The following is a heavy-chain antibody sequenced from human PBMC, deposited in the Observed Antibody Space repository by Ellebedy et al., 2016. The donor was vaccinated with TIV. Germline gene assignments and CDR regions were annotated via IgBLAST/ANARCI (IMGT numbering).Heavy chain of an antibody. D-gene: IGHD3-3*01. CDR1: GYTFTSYG. CDR3: ARGLEGPYGMDV. Sequence: AASVKVSCKASGYTFTSYGISWVRQAPGQGLEWMGWISAYNGNTNYAQKFQGRVTITADESTSTAYMELSSLRSEDTAVYYCARGLEGPYGMDVWGQGTTVTVSS. J-gene: IGHJ6*02. V-gene: IGHV1-18*04. CDR2: ISAYNGNT.